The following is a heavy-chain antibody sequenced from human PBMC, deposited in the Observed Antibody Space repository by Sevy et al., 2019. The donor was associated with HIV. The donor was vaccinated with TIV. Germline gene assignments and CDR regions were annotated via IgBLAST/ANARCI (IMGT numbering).Heavy chain of an antibody. D-gene: IGHD5-12*01. V-gene: IGHV3-7*01. J-gene: IGHJ4*02. CDR1: GFTFTDYW. CDR2: IKQDESEK. Sequence: GGSLRLSCAASGFTFTDYWMSWVRQTPGKGLEWVATIKQDESEKYYVDSVKGRFAISRDNGKNSVSLQMNGLRAEDTARYYCAGEVGGYNWRPYYFDSWGQGTLVTVSS. CDR3: AGEVGGYNWRPYYFDS.